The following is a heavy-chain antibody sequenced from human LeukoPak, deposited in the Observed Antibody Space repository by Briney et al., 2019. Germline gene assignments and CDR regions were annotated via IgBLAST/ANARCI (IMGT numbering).Heavy chain of an antibody. CDR2: IIPIFGTA. CDR1: GYTFTDYY. D-gene: IGHD6-13*01. J-gene: IGHJ6*03. V-gene: IGHV1-69*13. CDR3: ASDKSAAGNRRGGYYYYMDV. Sequence: ASVKVSCKTSGYTFTDYYIHWVRQGPGQGFEWMGGIIPIFGTANYAQKFQGRVTITADESTSTAYMELSSLRSEDTAVYYCASDKSAAGNRRGGYYYYMDVWGKGTTVTISS.